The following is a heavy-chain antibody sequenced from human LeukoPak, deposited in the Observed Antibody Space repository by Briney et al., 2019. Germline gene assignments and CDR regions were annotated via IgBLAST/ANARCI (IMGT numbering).Heavy chain of an antibody. D-gene: IGHD4-11*01. J-gene: IGHJ4*02. V-gene: IGHV3-74*01. CDR1: GFTFSSSW. CDR2: INSDESIT. Sequence: PVGSLRLSCAASGFTFSSSWMYWVRQAPGKGLVWVSRINSDESITTYADSVKGRFTISRDNAKNTLYLQMDSLRAEDTAVYYCARGLVPGFLDYWGQGTPVTVSS. CDR3: ARGLVPGFLDY.